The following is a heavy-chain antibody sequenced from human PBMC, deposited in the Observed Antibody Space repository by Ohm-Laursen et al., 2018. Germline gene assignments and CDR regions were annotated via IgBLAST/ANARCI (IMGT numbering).Heavy chain of an antibody. V-gene: IGHV3-23*01. CDR3: AKGAARAYYYGMDV. CDR2: ISGSGGST. CDR1: GFTFSSYA. Sequence: SLRLSCAASGFTFSSYAMSWIRQAPGKGLEWVSAISGSGGSTYYADSVKGRFTISRDNSKNTLYLQMNSLRAEDTAVYYCAKGAARAYYYGMDVWGQGTTVTVSS. J-gene: IGHJ6*02. D-gene: IGHD2-15*01.